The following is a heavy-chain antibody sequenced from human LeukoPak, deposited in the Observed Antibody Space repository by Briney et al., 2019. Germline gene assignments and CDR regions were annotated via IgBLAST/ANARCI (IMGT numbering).Heavy chain of an antibody. Sequence: GGSLRLSCAASGFTFSSYAMSWVRQAPGKGLEWVSAISGSGGSTYYADSVKGRFTISRDNSKNTVYLQMNSLRAEDTAVYYCAKAKGHSGYYTSNFDYWGQGTLVTVSS. CDR1: GFTFSSYA. D-gene: IGHD3-22*01. CDR2: ISGSGGST. CDR3: AKAKGHSGYYTSNFDY. V-gene: IGHV3-23*01. J-gene: IGHJ4*02.